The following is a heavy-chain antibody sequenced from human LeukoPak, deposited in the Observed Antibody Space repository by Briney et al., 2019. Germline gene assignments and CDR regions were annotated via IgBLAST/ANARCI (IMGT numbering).Heavy chain of an antibody. D-gene: IGHD6-19*01. V-gene: IGHV3-30*02. CDR1: GFTFSSYG. CDR3: AKARSGWPPAEYFQH. CDR2: IRYDGSNK. J-gene: IGHJ1*01. Sequence: GSLRLSCAASGFTFSSYGMHWVRQAPGKGLEWVAFIRYDGSNKYYADSVKGRFTISRDNSKNTLYLQMNSLRAEDTAVYYCAKARSGWPPAEYFQHWGQGTLVTVSS.